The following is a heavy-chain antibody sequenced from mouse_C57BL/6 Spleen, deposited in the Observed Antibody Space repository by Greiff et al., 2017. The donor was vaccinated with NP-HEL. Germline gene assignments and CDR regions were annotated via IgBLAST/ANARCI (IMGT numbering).Heavy chain of an antibody. CDR1: GYTFTSYT. CDR2: INPSSGDT. J-gene: IGHJ2*01. Sequence: VQLQQSGAELVKPGASVKMSCKASGYTFTSYTMHWVNQRPGQGLEWIGYINPSSGDTKYNQKFKGKATLTANKTSSTAYMQLRSLTSDDSAVYYCARNGTRASYCGGGTTLTVSS. V-gene: IGHV1-4*01. CDR3: ARNGTRASY. D-gene: IGHD3-1*01.